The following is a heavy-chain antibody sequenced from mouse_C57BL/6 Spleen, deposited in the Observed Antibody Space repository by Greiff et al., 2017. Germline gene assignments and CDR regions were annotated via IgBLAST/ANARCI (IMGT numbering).Heavy chain of an antibody. J-gene: IGHJ2*01. Sequence: EVMLMESGGDLVKPGGSLKLSCAASGFTFSSYGMSWVRQTPDKRLEWVATISSGGSYTYYPDSVKGRFTISRDNAKNTLYLQMSSLKSEDTAMYYCARKNYGSSPYYFDYWGQGTTLTVSS. CDR2: ISSGGSYT. V-gene: IGHV5-6*02. D-gene: IGHD1-1*01. CDR3: ARKNYGSSPYYFDY. CDR1: GFTFSSYG.